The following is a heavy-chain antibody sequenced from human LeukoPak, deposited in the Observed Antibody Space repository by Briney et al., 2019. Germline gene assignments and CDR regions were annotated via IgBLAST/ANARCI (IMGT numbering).Heavy chain of an antibody. CDR3: AKSPQSYYDSSGYYFLY. CDR1: GFTFSSYA. J-gene: IGHJ4*02. D-gene: IGHD3-22*01. CDR2: ISGSGGRT. V-gene: IGHV3-23*01. Sequence: GGSLRLSCAASGFTFSSYAMSWVRQAPGKGLEWVSTISGSGGRTYYADSVKGRFTISRDNSKNTLYLQMSSLRAEDTAVYYCAKSPQSYYDSSGYYFLYWGQGTLVTVSS.